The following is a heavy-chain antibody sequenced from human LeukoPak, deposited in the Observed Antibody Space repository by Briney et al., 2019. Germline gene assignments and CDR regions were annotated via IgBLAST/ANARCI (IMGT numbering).Heavy chain of an antibody. Sequence: SETLSLTCTVSGASVTSYSYNWIRQSSGKGLEWIGSISYFGNTNYDSSLRSRVTISVDTSKNQLSLRLTSVTAADTATYYCTRELTVNEGLYYYVHYMDVWGKGTTVTVSS. CDR3: TRELTVNEGLYYYVHYMDV. J-gene: IGHJ6*03. CDR1: GASVTSYS. V-gene: IGHV4-59*02. CDR2: ISYFGNT. D-gene: IGHD2-8*01.